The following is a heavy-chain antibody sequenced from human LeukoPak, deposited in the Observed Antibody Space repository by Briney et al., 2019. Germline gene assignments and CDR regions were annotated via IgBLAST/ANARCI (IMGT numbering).Heavy chain of an antibody. CDR1: GGSISTYY. CDR2: IYYTGSA. V-gene: IGHV4-59*12. Sequence: SETLSLTCTVSGGSISTYYWGWIRQPPGKGLEWIGCIYYTGSANYNPSLKSRGTISVGTSKNQFSLKLSSVTAADTAVYYCARGSITVVPAFDIWGQGTMFTVSS. CDR3: ARGSITVVPAFDI. J-gene: IGHJ3*02. D-gene: IGHD4-23*01.